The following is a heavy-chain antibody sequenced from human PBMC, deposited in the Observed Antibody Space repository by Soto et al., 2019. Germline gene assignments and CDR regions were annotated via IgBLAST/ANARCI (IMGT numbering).Heavy chain of an antibody. CDR2: IYYTGST. CDR3: ARRYGGTFDY. Sequence: PAETLSLTCTVPRCSINNSYWTWIRQPPGKRLEWIGYIYYTGSTNYNPSLRSRVTISVDTSKNQFSLKLSSVTAADTAVYYCARRYGGTFDYWGQGTLVTVSS. CDR1: RCSINNSY. V-gene: IGHV4-59*08. J-gene: IGHJ4*02. D-gene: IGHD2-15*01.